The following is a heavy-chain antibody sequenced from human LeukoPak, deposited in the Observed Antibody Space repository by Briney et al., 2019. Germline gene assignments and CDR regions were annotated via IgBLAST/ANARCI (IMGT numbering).Heavy chain of an antibody. CDR1: GFTFSSYS. D-gene: IGHD5-12*01. CDR2: ISSSSSTI. Sequence: GGSLRLSCAASGFTFSSYSMNWVRQAPGKGLEWVSYISSSSSTIYYADSVKGRFTISRDNAKNSLYLQMNSLRDEDTAVYYCARRVAVATITGSRFGYYYYMDAWGKGTTVTVSS. CDR3: ARRVAVATITGSRFGYYYYMDA. J-gene: IGHJ6*03. V-gene: IGHV3-48*02.